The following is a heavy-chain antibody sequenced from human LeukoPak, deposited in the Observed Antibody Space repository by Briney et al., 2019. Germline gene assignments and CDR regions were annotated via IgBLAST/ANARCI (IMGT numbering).Heavy chain of an antibody. V-gene: IGHV4-38-2*02. CDR2: PYQTGRS. J-gene: IGHJ4*02. CDR3: ARTSGGSAQFDC. CDR1: GYSISDGHY. Sequence: TSETLSLTCTVSGYSISDGHYWGWIRQPPGKGLEWIGNPYQTGRSYYNPSLKSRVTMSVDTSKNQFSLKLSSVTAADTAVYYCARTSGGSAQFDCWGQGTLVTVSS. D-gene: IGHD3-16*01.